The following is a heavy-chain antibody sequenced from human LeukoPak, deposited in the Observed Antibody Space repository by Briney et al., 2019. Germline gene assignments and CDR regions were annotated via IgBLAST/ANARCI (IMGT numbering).Heavy chain of an antibody. CDR3: ASDQGYYTWFDR. CDR2: IYYSGTT. J-gene: IGHJ5*02. CDR1: GGSISSYY. V-gene: IGHV4-59*12. D-gene: IGHD3-3*01. Sequence: PSETLSLTCTVSGGSISSYYWSWIRQPPGKGLEWIGYIYYSGTTNYNPSLKSRVTLSVDTSKNQFSLILSSVTAADTAVYYCASDQGYYTWFDRWGNGTLVSVS.